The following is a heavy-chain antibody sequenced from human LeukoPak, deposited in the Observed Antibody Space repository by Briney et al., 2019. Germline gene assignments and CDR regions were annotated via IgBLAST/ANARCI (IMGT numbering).Heavy chain of an antibody. V-gene: IGHV1-69*13. CDR3: ARGRKYTSGYRVTELGSGYSDY. CDR2: IIPNFEIA. CDR1: GGTFSNYA. D-gene: IGHD5-18*01. J-gene: IGHJ4*02. Sequence: SVKVSCKVSGGTFSNYAISWVRQAPGQGLEWMGGIIPNFEIAKFAQKFQGRVTITADESTSTAYMELSSLRSEDTAVYYCARGRKYTSGYRVTELGSGYSDYWGQGTLVTVSS.